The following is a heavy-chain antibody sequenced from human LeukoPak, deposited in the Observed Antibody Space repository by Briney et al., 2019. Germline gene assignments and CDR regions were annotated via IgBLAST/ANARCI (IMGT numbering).Heavy chain of an antibody. CDR1: GFTFSDYS. J-gene: IGHJ4*02. CDR2: ISSSGSTI. V-gene: IGHV3-11*04. D-gene: IGHD3-16*01. Sequence: GGSLRLSCAASGFTFSDYSMSWIRQAPGKGLEWVSYISSSGSTIFYADSVKGRFTISRDNAKNSLSLQMNSLRAEDTAVYYCAKDSLADIDYWGQGTLVTVSS. CDR3: AKDSLADIDY.